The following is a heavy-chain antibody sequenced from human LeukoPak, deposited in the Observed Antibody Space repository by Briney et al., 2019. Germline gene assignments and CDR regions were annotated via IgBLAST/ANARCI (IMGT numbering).Heavy chain of an antibody. Sequence: GASVKISCKATGYIFTINHIHWVRQAPGQGLEWMGVINPSGDSTTYAQNFQGRVTMTRDTSTSTVYMELRSLRSEDTAIYYCAKLATSDTGETYWGQGTLVTVSS. D-gene: IGHD3-16*01. CDR3: AKLATSDTGETY. J-gene: IGHJ4*02. CDR1: GYIFTINH. CDR2: INPSGDST. V-gene: IGHV1-46*01.